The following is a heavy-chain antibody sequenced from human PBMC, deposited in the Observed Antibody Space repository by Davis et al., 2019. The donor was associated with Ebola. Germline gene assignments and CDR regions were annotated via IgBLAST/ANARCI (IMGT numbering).Heavy chain of an antibody. D-gene: IGHD2-2*01. CDR1: GGSISSGTYY. V-gene: IGHV4-39*07. Sequence: SETLSLTCSVSGGSISSGTYYWGWVRQPPGKGLEWIGEIDHRGDTMYSPFLKSRVIISIDTSKNQFSLRLSAVTAADTAVYYCASPHQIRGENFFDLWGQGSLVTVSS. CDR2: IDHRGDT. J-gene: IGHJ4*02. CDR3: ASPHQIRGENFFDL.